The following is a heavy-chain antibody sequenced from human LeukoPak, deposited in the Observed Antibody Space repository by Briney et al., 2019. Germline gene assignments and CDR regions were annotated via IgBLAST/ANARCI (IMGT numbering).Heavy chain of an antibody. V-gene: IGHV3-20*04. D-gene: IGHD1-1*01. J-gene: IGHJ4*02. Sequence: GGSLRLSCAASGFTFDDYDMSWVRQAPGKGLEWVSRINWIDDSARYADSVRGRFTISRDNAKNSLYLEMNSLRAEDTAVYYCAKGTTAPSVFIDYWGQGTLVTVSS. CDR1: GFTFDDYD. CDR2: INWIDDSA. CDR3: AKGTTAPSVFIDY.